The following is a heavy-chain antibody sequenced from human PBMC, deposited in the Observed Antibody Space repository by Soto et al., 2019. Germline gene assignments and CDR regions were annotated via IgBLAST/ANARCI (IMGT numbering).Heavy chain of an antibody. D-gene: IGHD3-10*01. CDR1: GFTFSASN. CDR3: ARDGEQHLVPDYYYDIDV. J-gene: IGHJ6*02. CDR2: ITSTSLYI. Sequence: EVQLVESGGGLVKPGGSLRLSCAASGFTFSASNMNWVRQAPGKGLEWVSSITSTSLYIYYTDSIKGRFTISRDNAKNSLYLQMDSLSAEDTSVYYCARDGEQHLVPDYYYDIDVWGQGTTVTVSS. V-gene: IGHV3-21*01.